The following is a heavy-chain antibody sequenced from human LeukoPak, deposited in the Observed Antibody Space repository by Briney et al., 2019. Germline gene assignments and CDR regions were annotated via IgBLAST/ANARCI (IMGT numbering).Heavy chain of an antibody. J-gene: IGHJ5*02. CDR2: FSRSSNSI. CDR1: GFPFSNHA. Sequence: GGPLRLSCEASGFPFSNHAMNWVRQAPGKGLEWVSYFSRSSNSIYYADSVEGRFTVSRDNAQSSLYLQMNSLRAEDTAVYYCAIDTGSGYYSNNWFDPWGQGTLVTVSS. CDR3: AIDTGSGYYSNNWFDP. D-gene: IGHD3-22*01. V-gene: IGHV3-48*04.